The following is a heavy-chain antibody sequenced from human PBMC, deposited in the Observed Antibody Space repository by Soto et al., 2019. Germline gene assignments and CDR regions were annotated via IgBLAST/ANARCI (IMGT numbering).Heavy chain of an antibody. V-gene: IGHV4-31*03. CDR2: IYYSGTT. D-gene: IGHD3-3*01. Sequence: PSETLSLTCTVSGGSISSAGYYWSWIRQHPGKGLEWIGYIYYSGTTYYNPSLKSRVTISVDTSKNQFSLELSSGTAADTAVYYCARESLDYDLWSGSPYYYYGIDVWGQGTTVTVSS. CDR3: ARESLDYDLWSGSPYYYYGIDV. J-gene: IGHJ6*02. CDR1: GGSISSAGYY.